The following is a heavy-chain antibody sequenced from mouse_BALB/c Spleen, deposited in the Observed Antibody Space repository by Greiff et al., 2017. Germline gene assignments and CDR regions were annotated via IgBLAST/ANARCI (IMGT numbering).Heavy chain of an antibody. J-gene: IGHJ4*01. CDR3: ARVHYDYGYAMDY. D-gene: IGHD2-4*01. CDR1: GFTFSSYA. Sequence: EVQLVESGGGLVKPGGSLKLSCAASGFTFSSYAMSWVRQSPEKRLEWVAEISSGGSYTYYPDTVTGRFTISRDNAKNTLYLEMSSLRSEDTAMYYCARVHYDYGYAMDYWGQGTSVTVSS. CDR2: ISSGGSYT. V-gene: IGHV5-9-4*01.